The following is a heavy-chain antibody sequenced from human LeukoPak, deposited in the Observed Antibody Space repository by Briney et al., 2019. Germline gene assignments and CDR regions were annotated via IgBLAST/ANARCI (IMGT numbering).Heavy chain of an antibody. V-gene: IGHV4-59*11. Sequence: SETLSLTCTVSGGSISSHYWSWIRQPPGRVLEWFGYIYYSGSTNYNPSLKSRVTISVDTSKNQFSLKLSSVTAAETAVYYCERVRYFGWFPYYYYYMDVWGKGTMVTVSS. CDR3: ERVRYFGWFPYYYYYMDV. D-gene: IGHD3-9*01. CDR1: GGSISSHY. CDR2: IYYSGST. J-gene: IGHJ6*03.